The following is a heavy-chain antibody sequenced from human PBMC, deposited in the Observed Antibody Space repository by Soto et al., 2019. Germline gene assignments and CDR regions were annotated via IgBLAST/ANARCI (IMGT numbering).Heavy chain of an antibody. CDR3: ARQYAAFDY. Sequence: GESLKISCKGSGYNFNTYWIGWVRQMPGKGLEWKGIIYPADSDTRYNPSFQGQVTISADKSVSTAYLQWSSLEASDTAIYYCARQYAAFDYWGQGTLVTVSS. CDR2: IYPADSDT. CDR1: GYNFNTYW. J-gene: IGHJ4*02. D-gene: IGHD2-2*01. V-gene: IGHV5-51*01.